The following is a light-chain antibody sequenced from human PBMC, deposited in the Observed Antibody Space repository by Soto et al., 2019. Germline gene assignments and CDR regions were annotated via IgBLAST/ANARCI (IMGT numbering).Light chain of an antibody. J-gene: IGKJ2*01. CDR2: GAS. Sequence: EIVMTQSPATLSVSPGERATLSFRASQNISNNLAWYQQKPGRSTRLLIYGASTRATGIPARFSGSGSGTEFTLTISSLQSEDFAVYYCQQYDYWPPYTFGQGTKLEIK. CDR1: QNISNN. V-gene: IGKV3-15*01. CDR3: QQYDYWPPYT.